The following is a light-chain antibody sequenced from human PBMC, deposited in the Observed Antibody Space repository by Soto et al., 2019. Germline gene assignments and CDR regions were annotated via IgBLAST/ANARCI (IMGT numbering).Light chain of an antibody. J-gene: IGKJ2*01. Sequence: EIVLTQSPGTLSLSPGERATLSCRASQSVSSSYLAWYQQKPGQAPRLLIYGASSRATGIPDRFSGSGSGTDFTLTISRLEPEDFEVYYCQQYGISRYTFGQGTKLEIK. CDR3: QQYGISRYT. V-gene: IGKV3-20*01. CDR1: QSVSSSY. CDR2: GAS.